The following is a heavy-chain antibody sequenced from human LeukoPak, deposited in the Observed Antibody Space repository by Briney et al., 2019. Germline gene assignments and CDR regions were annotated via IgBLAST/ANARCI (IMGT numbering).Heavy chain of an antibody. D-gene: IGHD3-3*01. CDR1: GFTFSSYG. J-gene: IGHJ4*02. V-gene: IGHV3-30*02. CDR2: IRCDGSNK. CDR3: AKSGAGWSGHYPFDY. Sequence: GGSLRLSCAASGFTFSSYGMHWVRQAPGKGLEWVAFIRCDGSNKYYADSVKGRFTISRDNSKNTLYLQMNSLRAEDTAVYYCAKSGAGWSGHYPFDYWGQGTLVTVSS.